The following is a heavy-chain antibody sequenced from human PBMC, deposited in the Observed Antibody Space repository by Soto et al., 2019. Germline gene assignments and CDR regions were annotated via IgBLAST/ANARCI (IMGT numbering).Heavy chain of an antibody. D-gene: IGHD1-26*01. CDR1: RDSVSSNTSA. Sequence: QTPSLTCVLSRDSVSSNTSAWELVTASPSRGLEWLGRTYYRSKWCNEYAVSVRSRITINPDTSKNQFSLQLNSVTPEYTAVYYCVRDPHGGGMNVWGQGTTVTVSS. V-gene: IGHV6-1*01. J-gene: IGHJ6*02. CDR3: VRDPHGGGMNV. CDR2: TYYRSKWCN.